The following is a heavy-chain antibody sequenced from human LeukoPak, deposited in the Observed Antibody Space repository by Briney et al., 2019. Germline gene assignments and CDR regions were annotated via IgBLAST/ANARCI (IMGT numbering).Heavy chain of an antibody. CDR1: GFTFSSFG. CDR2: IWYDGSNK. D-gene: IGHD3-22*01. J-gene: IGHJ4*02. Sequence: EGSLRLSCATSGFTFSSFGMHWVRQAPGKGLEWVAVIWYDGSNKYYADSVKGRFTISRDNSKSTLYLQMNSLRAEDTAVYYCARLQPYFYDSSGYSDYWGQGTLVTVSS. V-gene: IGHV3-33*01. CDR3: ARLQPYFYDSSGYSDY.